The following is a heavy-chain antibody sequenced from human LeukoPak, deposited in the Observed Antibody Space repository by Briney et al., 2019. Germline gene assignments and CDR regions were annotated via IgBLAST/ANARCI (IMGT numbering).Heavy chain of an antibody. Sequence: PGGSLRLSCAAFGFTFSSYAMHWVRQAPGKGLEWVAVISYDGSNKYYADSVKGRFTISRDNSKNTLYLQMNSLRAEDTAVYYCARDLIATKVTSSSEYFQHWGQGTLVTVSS. J-gene: IGHJ1*01. D-gene: IGHD4-17*01. CDR2: ISYDGSNK. CDR1: GFTFSSYA. V-gene: IGHV3-30-3*01. CDR3: ARDLIATKVTSSSEYFQH.